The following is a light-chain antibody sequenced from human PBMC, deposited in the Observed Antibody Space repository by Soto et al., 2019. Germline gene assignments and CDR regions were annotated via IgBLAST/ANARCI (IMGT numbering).Light chain of an antibody. CDR1: QSVSSSY. J-gene: IGKJ1*01. V-gene: IGKV3-20*01. CDR2: GAS. Sequence: ETVLTQSPGTLSLSPGERATLSCRASQSVSSSYLAWYQQKPGQAPRLLIYGASSRATGIPDRFSGSGSGTDFPLTISRLETEDFTVYYCHQYGSSPPSWTFGQGTKVEIK. CDR3: HQYGSSPPSWT.